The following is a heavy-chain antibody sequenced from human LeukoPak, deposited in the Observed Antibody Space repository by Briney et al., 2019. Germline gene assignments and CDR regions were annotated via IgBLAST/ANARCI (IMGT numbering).Heavy chain of an antibody. D-gene: IGHD3-10*01. CDR2: ISYDGSNK. Sequence: GGSLRLSCAASGFTFSSYAMHWVRQAPGKGLEWVAVISYDGSNKYYADSVKGRFTISRDNSKNTLYLQMNSLRAEDTALYYCAKDRRFGELLGFSFDYWGQGTLVTVSS. CDR1: GFTFSSYA. J-gene: IGHJ4*02. V-gene: IGHV3-30*04. CDR3: AKDRRFGELLGFSFDY.